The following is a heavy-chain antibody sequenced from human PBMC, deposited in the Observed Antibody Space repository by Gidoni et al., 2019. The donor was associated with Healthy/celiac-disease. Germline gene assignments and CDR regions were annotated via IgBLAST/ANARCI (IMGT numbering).Heavy chain of an antibody. Sequence: NARMGVSWIRQPPGKALEWLAHFFSNDEKSYSTSLKSRLTISKDTSKSQVVLTMTNMDPVDTATYYCARSLIDRYNWFDPWGQGTLVTVSS. J-gene: IGHJ5*02. V-gene: IGHV2-26*01. D-gene: IGHD2-8*01. CDR3: ARSLIDRYNWFDP. CDR2: FFSNDEK. CDR1: NARMG.